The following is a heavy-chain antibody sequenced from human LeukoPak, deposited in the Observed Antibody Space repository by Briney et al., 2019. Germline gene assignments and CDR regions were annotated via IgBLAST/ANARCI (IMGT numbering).Heavy chain of an antibody. V-gene: IGHV4-61*02. CDR2: IYTSGST. CDR3: ARSYNWFDP. Sequence: SQTLSLTCTVSVDSFRIGSYYCSSIRQPAGKGREWIGRIYTSGSTNYNPSLKSRVTVSVDTSKSQFSLNLSSVTAADAAVYYCARSYNWFDPWRQGTLVTVSS. CDR1: VDSFRIGSYY. J-gene: IGHJ5*02.